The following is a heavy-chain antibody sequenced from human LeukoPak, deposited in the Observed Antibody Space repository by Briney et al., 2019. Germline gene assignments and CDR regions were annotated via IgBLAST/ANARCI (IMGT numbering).Heavy chain of an antibody. CDR3: AKLSGGFLEWLNWFDP. CDR2: IRCDGSNK. D-gene: IGHD3-3*01. V-gene: IGHV3-30*02. Sequence: PGGSLRLSCAASGFTFSSYGMHWVRQAPGKGLEWVAFIRCDGSNKYYADSVKGRFTISRDNSKNTLYLQMNSLRAEDTAVYYCAKLSGGFLEWLNWFDPWGQGTLVTVSS. CDR1: GFTFSSYG. J-gene: IGHJ5*02.